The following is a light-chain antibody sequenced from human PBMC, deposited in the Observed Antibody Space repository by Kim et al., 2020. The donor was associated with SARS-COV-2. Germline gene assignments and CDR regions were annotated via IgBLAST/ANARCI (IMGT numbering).Light chain of an antibody. V-gene: IGLV2-11*01. J-gene: IGLJ1*01. Sequence: QSALTQPRSVSGSPGQSVTISCIGSSSDVGGYHYVSWYQQYPGKAPKLMIFDVTKRPSGVPDRFSGSKSDNTAYLTISRLQAEDGADYYCCSYAGSPPYVFGTGTKVTVL. CDR3: CSYAGSPPYV. CDR1: SSDVGGYHY. CDR2: DVT.